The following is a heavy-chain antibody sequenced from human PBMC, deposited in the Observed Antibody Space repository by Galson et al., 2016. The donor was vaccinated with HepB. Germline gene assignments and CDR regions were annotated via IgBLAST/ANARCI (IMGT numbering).Heavy chain of an antibody. Sequence: SLRLSCAASGFMFSNHWMSWVRQAPGKGLEWVACIKGDASEKHYIDSVKGRFTISRDNAKNSLYLQMNMMRAEDTAIYYCACLDTAMVHSSDYWGQGSLVAVSS. J-gene: IGHJ4*02. V-gene: IGHV3-7*03. CDR1: GFMFSNHW. D-gene: IGHD5-18*01. CDR2: IKGDASEK. CDR3: ACLDTAMVHSSDY.